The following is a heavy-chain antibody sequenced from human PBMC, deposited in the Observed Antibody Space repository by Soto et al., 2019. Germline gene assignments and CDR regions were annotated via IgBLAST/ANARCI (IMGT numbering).Heavy chain of an antibody. CDR2: IYYSGST. V-gene: IGHV4-31*03. CDR3: AKGRRFTAMVTSWFDP. Sequence: SETLSLTCTVSGGSISSGGYYWSWIRQHPGKGLEWIGYIYYSGSTYYNPSLKSRVTISVDTSKNQFSLKLSSVTAADTAVYYCAKGRRFTAMVTSWFDPWGQGTLVTVYS. D-gene: IGHD5-18*01. CDR1: GGSISSGGYY. J-gene: IGHJ5*02.